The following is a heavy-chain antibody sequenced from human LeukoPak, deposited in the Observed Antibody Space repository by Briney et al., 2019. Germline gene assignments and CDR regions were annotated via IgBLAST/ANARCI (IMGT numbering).Heavy chain of an antibody. V-gene: IGHV3-53*01. D-gene: IGHD5-24*01. CDR1: GFTVANDR. CDR2: VYGGGNT. CDR3: VRERFGAIVEN. Sequence: PGGSLRLSCAASGFTVANDRMSWVRQAPGKGLEWVSTVYGGGNTAYADSVKGRFTISRDTSKNILLLQMNSLRAEDTALYFCVRERFGAIVENWGQGALVIVSS. J-gene: IGHJ4*02.